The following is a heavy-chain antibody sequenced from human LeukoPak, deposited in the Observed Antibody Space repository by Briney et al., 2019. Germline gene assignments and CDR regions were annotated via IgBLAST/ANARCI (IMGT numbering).Heavy chain of an antibody. CDR1: GFTVSSNY. CDR3: ARSSGYYYPYYYGMDV. V-gene: IGHV3-66*01. Sequence: GGSLRLSCAASGFTVSSNYMGWVRQAPGKGLEWVSVIYSGGSTYYADSVKGRFSISRGNSKNTLYLQMNSLRAEDTAVYYCARSSGYYYPYYYGMDVWGQGTTVTVSS. CDR2: IYSGGST. D-gene: IGHD3-22*01. J-gene: IGHJ6*02.